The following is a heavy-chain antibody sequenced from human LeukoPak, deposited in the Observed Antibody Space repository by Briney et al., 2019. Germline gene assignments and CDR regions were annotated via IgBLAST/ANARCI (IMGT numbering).Heavy chain of an antibody. V-gene: IGHV3-21*01. CDR3: ARSRDTGPMAGA. J-gene: IGHJ4*02. CDR2: ISSSSSYI. CDR1: GFTFSSYS. Sequence: GGSLRLSCAASGFTFSSYSMNWVRQAPGKGLEWVSSISSSSSYIYYADSVKGRLTISRDNAKNSLYLQMNSLRAEDTAVYYCARSRDTGPMAGAWGQGTLVTVSS. D-gene: IGHD1-14*01.